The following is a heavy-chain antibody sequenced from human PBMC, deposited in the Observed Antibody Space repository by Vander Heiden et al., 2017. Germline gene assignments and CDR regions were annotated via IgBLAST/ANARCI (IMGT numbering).Heavy chain of an antibody. CDR3: ARDNLYYYDSSGYPV. Sequence: QVQLVASGGGVVQPGRSLRLSCAASGFTFSSYGMHWVRQAPGKGLEWVAVIWYDGSNKYYADSVKGRFTISRDNSKNTLYLQMNSLRAEDTAVYYCARDNLYYYDSSGYPVWGQGTTVTVSS. J-gene: IGHJ6*02. CDR2: IWYDGSNK. V-gene: IGHV3-33*01. CDR1: GFTFSSYG. D-gene: IGHD3-22*01.